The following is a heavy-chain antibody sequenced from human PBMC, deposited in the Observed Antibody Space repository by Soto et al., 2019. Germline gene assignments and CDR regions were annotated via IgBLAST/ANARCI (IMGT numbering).Heavy chain of an antibody. CDR1: GYTFINYY. J-gene: IGHJ4*02. D-gene: IGHD1-26*01. CDR3: ARSTDRYYFDY. CDR2: INPSSGHT. V-gene: IGHV1-46*01. Sequence: GASVKVSGKASGYTFINYYIHCVLQAPGQGLDWLGIINPSSGHTNSAQKFQARVTLTRGPSTHTVDMDLSSLRSEDTAVYYCARSTDRYYFDYWGQGTLVTVSS.